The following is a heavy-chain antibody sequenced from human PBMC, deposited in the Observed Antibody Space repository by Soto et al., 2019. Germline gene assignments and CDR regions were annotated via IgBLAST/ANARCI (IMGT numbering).Heavy chain of an antibody. CDR2: ISGSGGST. CDR1: GFTFSSYA. V-gene: IGHV3-23*01. Sequence: VQLLESGGGLVQPGGSLRLSCAASGFTFSSYAMSWVRQAPGKGLEWVSAISGSGGSTHYADSVKGRFTISRDNSKNTLYLQMNSLRAEDTAVYYCAKDLGSGRHFDYWGQGTLVTVST. J-gene: IGHJ4*02. CDR3: AKDLGSGRHFDY. D-gene: IGHD3-10*02.